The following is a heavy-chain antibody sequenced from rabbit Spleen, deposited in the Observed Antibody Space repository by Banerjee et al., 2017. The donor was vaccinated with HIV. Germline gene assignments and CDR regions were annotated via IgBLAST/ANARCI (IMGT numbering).Heavy chain of an antibody. Sequence: QEQLEESGGDLVKPGASLTLTCKASGLDFSNSYWICWVRQAPGKGLEWIACIDVVKVGATYYASWAKGRFTISKTSSTTVTLQMTSLTAADTATYFCARSGYVGWGGDGDLTGNKLWGPGTLVTVS. CDR2: IDVVKVGAT. CDR3: ARSGYVGWGGDGDLTGNKL. CDR1: GLDFSNSYW. J-gene: IGHJ4*01. D-gene: IGHD4-1*01. V-gene: IGHV1S45*01.